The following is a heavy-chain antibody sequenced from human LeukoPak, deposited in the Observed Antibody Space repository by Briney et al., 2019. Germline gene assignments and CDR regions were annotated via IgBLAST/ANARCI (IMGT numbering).Heavy chain of an antibody. CDR3: ARDTAQLFLWFDP. J-gene: IGHJ5*02. D-gene: IGHD6-13*01. Sequence: GASVKVSCKASGGTFSSYAISWVRQAPGQGLEWMGRIIPILGIANYAQKFQGRVTITADKSTSTAYMELSSLRSEDTAVYYCARDTAQLFLWFDPRGQGTLVTVSS. V-gene: IGHV1-69*04. CDR2: IIPILGIA. CDR1: GGTFSSYA.